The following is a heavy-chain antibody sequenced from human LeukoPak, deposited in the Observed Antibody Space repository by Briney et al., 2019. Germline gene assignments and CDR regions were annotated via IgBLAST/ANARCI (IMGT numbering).Heavy chain of an antibody. CDR1: GGTFSSYA. CDR3: ARDVHTRGVIAASPLAY. Sequence: ASVKVSCKASGGTFSSYAISWVRQAPGQGLEWMGGIIPIFGTANYAQKFQGRVTITADESTSTAYMELSSLRSEDTAVYYCARDVHTRGVIAASPLAYWGQGTLVTVSS. J-gene: IGHJ4*02. D-gene: IGHD6-13*01. V-gene: IGHV1-69*13. CDR2: IIPIFGTA.